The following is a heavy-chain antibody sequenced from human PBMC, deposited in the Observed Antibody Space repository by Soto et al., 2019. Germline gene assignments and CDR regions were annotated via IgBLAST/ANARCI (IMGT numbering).Heavy chain of an antibody. Sequence: SETLSLTCAVYCGSFSAYYWSCIRQPPWKGLEWVVEINHSGGTSYNPSLKSRVTISVDTSKSQFSLKLTSVTAADRAVYYCARGSVDTVDSSGFYDCWGKGSMLTVSS. J-gene: IGHJ4*02. V-gene: IGHV4-34*01. CDR2: INHSGGT. CDR3: ARGSVDTVDSSGFYDC. CDR1: CGSFSAYY. D-gene: IGHD3-22*01.